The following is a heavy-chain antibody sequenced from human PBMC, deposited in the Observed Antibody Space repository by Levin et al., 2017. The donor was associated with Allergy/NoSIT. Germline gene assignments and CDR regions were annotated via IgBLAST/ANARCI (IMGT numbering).Heavy chain of an antibody. CDR2: IWYDGSNK. CDR1: GFPFSSYG. CDR3: ASSIG. J-gene: IGHJ4*02. Sequence: GGSLRLSCAASGFPFSSYGMHWVRQAPGKGLEWVAVIWYDGSNKDYADSVKGRFTISRDNSKNTLYLQMNSLRVEDTAVYYCASSIGWGQGTLVTVFS. V-gene: IGHV3-33*03. D-gene: IGHD6-6*01.